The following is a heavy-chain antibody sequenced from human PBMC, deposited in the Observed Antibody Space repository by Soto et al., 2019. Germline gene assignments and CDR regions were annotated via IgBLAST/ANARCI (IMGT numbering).Heavy chain of an antibody. D-gene: IGHD4-17*01. CDR1: GFTFSSYA. Sequence: EVQLLESGGGLVQPGGSLRLSCAASGFTFSSYAMSWVRQAPGKGLAWVSAISGSGGSTYYADSVKGRFTISRDNSKNTLYLQMNSLRAEDTAVYYCAKRHGDYLYYFDYWGQGTLVTVSS. CDR2: ISGSGGST. J-gene: IGHJ4*02. V-gene: IGHV3-23*01. CDR3: AKRHGDYLYYFDY.